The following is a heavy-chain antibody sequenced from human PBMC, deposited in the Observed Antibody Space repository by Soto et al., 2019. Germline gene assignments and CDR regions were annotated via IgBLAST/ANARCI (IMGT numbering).Heavy chain of an antibody. Sequence: QVQLVESGGGVVQPGRSLRLSCAASGFTFSSYAMHWVRQAPGKGLEWVAVISYDGSNKYYADSVKGRFTISRDNSKNTLYLQMNSLRAEDTAVYYCARELGGSDYYYYGMDVWGQGTTVTVSS. CDR1: GFTFSSYA. J-gene: IGHJ6*02. D-gene: IGHD3-16*01. V-gene: IGHV3-30-3*01. CDR3: ARELGGSDYYYYGMDV. CDR2: ISYDGSNK.